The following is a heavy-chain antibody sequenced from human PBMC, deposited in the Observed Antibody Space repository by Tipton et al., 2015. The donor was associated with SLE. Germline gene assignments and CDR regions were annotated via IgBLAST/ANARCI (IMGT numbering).Heavy chain of an antibody. Sequence: TLSLTCSVSGHSISSGFYWGWIRQSPGKGLEWIGYLYYSGSTEYNPSLKSRVTISIDSSKSQFSLNLRSVTAADTAVYYCARDPGMSRYLDGRYFDYWGRGTQVTVSS. CDR3: ARDPGMSRYLDGRYFDY. CDR2: LYYSGST. V-gene: IGHV4-31*03. CDR1: GHSISSGFY. D-gene: IGHD3-9*01. J-gene: IGHJ4*02.